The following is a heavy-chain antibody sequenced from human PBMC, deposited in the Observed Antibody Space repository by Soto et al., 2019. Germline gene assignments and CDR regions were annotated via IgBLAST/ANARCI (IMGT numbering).Heavy chain of an antibody. Sequence: PGGSPRLSCAASGFTVSSNYMSWVRQAPGKGLEWVSVIYSGGSTYYADSVKGRFTISRDNSKNTLYLQMNSLRAEDTAVYYCAINARNYYDSSGYYYYEGAFDIWGQGTMVTVSS. D-gene: IGHD3-22*01. CDR2: IYSGGST. CDR1: GFTVSSNY. CDR3: AINARNYYDSSGYYYYEGAFDI. J-gene: IGHJ3*02. V-gene: IGHV3-66*01.